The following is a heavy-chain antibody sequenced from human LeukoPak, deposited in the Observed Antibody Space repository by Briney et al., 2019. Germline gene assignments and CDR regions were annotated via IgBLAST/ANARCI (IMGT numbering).Heavy chain of an antibody. V-gene: IGHV3-23*01. J-gene: IGHJ4*02. D-gene: IGHD2-21*01. Sequence: AGSLRLSCAASEFTFSTFVMSWVRQAPGKGLEWVSAISGSGGNTYYADSVKGRFTISRDNSKNTLDLQMTSLRAEDTGVYYCAIDLAYCGCDCYSSDYWGQGTVVIVSS. CDR3: AIDLAYCGCDCYSSDY. CDR2: ISGSGGNT. CDR1: EFTFSTFV.